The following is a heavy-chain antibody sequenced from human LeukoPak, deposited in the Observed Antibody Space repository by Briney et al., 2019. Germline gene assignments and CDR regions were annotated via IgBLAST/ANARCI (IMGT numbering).Heavy chain of an antibody. J-gene: IGHJ4*02. D-gene: IGHD3-10*01. CDR1: GFTFSDYY. CDR3: AAYYYGSGSYPLDH. CDR2: ISSSGITI. Sequence: PGGSLRLSCAASGFTFSDYYMSWIRQAPGKGLEWVSYISSSGITIYYADSVKGRFTISRDNAKNSLYLQMNSLRAEDTAVYYCAAYYYGSGSYPLDHWGQGTLVTVSS. V-gene: IGHV3-11*01.